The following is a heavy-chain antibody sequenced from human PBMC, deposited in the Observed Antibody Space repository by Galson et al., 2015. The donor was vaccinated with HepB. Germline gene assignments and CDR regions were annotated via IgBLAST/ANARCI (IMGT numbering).Heavy chain of an antibody. Sequence: SLRLSCAASGFTFSSYAMHWVRQAPGKGLEWVAVISHDGSNKYYADSVKGRFTISRDNSKNTLYLQMNSLRAEDTAVYYCAREFSYYDSSGPYWGQGTPVTVSS. CDR1: GFTFSSYA. CDR2: ISHDGSNK. CDR3: AREFSYYDSSGPY. D-gene: IGHD3-22*01. J-gene: IGHJ4*02. V-gene: IGHV3-30-3*01.